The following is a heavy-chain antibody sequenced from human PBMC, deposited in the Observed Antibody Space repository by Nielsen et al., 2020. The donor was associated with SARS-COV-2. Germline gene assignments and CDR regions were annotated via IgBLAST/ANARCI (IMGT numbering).Heavy chain of an antibody. V-gene: IGHV3-66*01. CDR1: GFTFSSYS. CDR3: ARASGYYYMDV. D-gene: IGHD6-25*01. J-gene: IGHJ6*03. CDR2: IYSGGST. Sequence: GGSLRLSCAASGFTFSSYSMNWVRQAPGKGLEWVSVIYSGGSTYYADSVKGRFTISRDNSKNTLYLQMNSLRAEDTAVYYCARASGYYYMDVWGKGTTVTVSS.